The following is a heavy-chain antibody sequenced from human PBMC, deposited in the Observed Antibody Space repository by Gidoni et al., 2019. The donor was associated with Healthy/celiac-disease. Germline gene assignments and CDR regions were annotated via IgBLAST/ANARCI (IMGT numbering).Heavy chain of an antibody. Sequence: EVQLVASGGGLVQPWGSLRLSCTASGFTFSRYWISWVRQAPGKGLEWVANIKQDGSEKYYVDSVKGRFTISRDNAKNSLYLQINSLRAEDTAVYYCARDQVGAHRTFDYWGQGTLVTVSS. D-gene: IGHD1-26*01. CDR3: ARDQVGAHRTFDY. CDR2: IKQDGSEK. V-gene: IGHV3-7*01. CDR1: GFTFSRYW. J-gene: IGHJ4*02.